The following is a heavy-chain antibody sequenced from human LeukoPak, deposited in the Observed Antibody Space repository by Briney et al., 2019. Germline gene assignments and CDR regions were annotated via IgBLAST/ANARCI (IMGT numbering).Heavy chain of an antibody. V-gene: IGHV4-39*01. CDR1: GGSISSSSYY. J-gene: IGHJ4*02. D-gene: IGHD3-3*01. CDR2: IYYSGST. Sequence: SSETLSLTCTVSGGSISSSSYYWGRIRQPPGKGLEWIGSIYYSGSTYYNPSLKSRVTISVDTSKNQFSLKLSSVTAADTAVYYCASSITIFGVVTGDYWGQGTLVTVSS. CDR3: ASSITIFGVVTGDY.